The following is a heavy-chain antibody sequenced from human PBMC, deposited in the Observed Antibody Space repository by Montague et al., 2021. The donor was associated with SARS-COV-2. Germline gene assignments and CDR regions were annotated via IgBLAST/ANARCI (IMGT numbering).Heavy chain of an antibody. D-gene: IGHD6-13*01. CDR1: GGSISSSNYY. Sequence: SETLSLTCTVSGGSISSSNYYWGWVRQPPGKGLEWIGSIYYSGTINYNPSLKSRVSISVDKSNNQFSLRLSSLIAADTAVYYCATLSRRTAAGTRDYFGLDVWGQGTTVVVSS. CDR3: ATLSRRTAAGTRDYFGLDV. V-gene: IGHV4-39*07. J-gene: IGHJ6*02. CDR2: IYYSGTI.